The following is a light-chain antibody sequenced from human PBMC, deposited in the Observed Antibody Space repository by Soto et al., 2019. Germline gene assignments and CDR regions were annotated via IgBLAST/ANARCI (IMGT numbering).Light chain of an antibody. J-gene: IGLJ3*02. CDR1: VLAKKY. V-gene: IGLV3-27*01. CDR3: YSAADNNLV. CDR2: KDS. Sequence: SSELTQPSSVSVSPGQKARITCSGDVLAKKYARWFQQKPGQAPVLVIYKDSERPSGIPERFSGSSSGTTVTLTISGAQVEDEAYYYCYSAADNNLVFGGGTKLTVL.